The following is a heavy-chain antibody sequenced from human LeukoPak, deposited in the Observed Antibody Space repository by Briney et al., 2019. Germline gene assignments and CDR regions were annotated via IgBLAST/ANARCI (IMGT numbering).Heavy chain of an antibody. CDR2: IYRGGNK. Sequence: GGSLRLSCAPSGFTFSHYWMSWVRQASGKAPEWASIIYRGGNKFYPDSVTGRFTISRDNSKNTLYLQMNSLRAEDTAMYYCGRVKYYVDVWGKGTSVTVSS. J-gene: IGHJ6*03. CDR3: GRVKYYVDV. V-gene: IGHV3-53*01. CDR1: GFTFSHYW.